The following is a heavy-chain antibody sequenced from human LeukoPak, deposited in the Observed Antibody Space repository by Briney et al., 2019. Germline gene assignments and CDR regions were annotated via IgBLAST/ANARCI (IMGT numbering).Heavy chain of an antibody. Sequence: SETLSLTCAVYGGSFSSYYWSWIRQPPGKGLEWIGEINHSGSTNYNPSLKSRVTISVDTSKNQFSLKLSSVTAADTAVYYCARGDVDTARDFDIWGQGTMVTVSS. CDR3: ARGDVDTARDFDI. V-gene: IGHV4-34*01. J-gene: IGHJ3*02. D-gene: IGHD5-18*01. CDR2: INHSGST. CDR1: GGSFSSYY.